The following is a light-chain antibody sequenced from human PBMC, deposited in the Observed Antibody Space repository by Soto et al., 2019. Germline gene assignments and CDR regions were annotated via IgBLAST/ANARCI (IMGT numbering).Light chain of an antibody. CDR3: QQYNDNWT. CDR1: QSVRRC. Sequence: DIQMTQSPSTLSASRGDRVTISCRASQSVRRCLAWYQQKPGKAPKLLIYKASTLESGVPSRFSGSGSGTEFTLAISSLQHDDSATYYCQQYNDNWTFGQGTKVEIK. V-gene: IGKV1-5*03. CDR2: KAS. J-gene: IGKJ1*01.